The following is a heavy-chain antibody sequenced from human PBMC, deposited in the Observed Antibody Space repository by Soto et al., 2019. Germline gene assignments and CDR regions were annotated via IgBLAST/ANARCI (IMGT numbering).Heavy chain of an antibody. D-gene: IGHD6-13*01. J-gene: IGHJ4*02. CDR3: AKDKWSSSWTDY. Sequence: QVQLVESGGGVVQPGRSLRLSCAASGFTFSSYGMHWVRQAPGKGLEWVAVISYDGSNKYYADSVKGRFTISRDNSKNTLYLHMNSLRAEDTAVYYCAKDKWSSSWTDYWGQGTLVTVSS. CDR2: ISYDGSNK. CDR1: GFTFSSYG. V-gene: IGHV3-30*18.